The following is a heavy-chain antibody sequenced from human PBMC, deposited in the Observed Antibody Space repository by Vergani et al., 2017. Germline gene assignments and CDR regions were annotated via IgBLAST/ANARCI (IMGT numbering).Heavy chain of an antibody. Sequence: QVQLQESGPGLVKPSETLSLTCTVSGGSISSYYWSWIRQPPGKGLEWIGYIYDSGSTNYNPSLKSRVTISVDTSKNQFSLKLSSVTAADTAVYYCARASSRELLTFDYWGQGTLVTVSS. CDR3: ARASSRELLTFDY. J-gene: IGHJ4*02. V-gene: IGHV4-59*12. CDR1: GGSISSYY. CDR2: IYDSGST. D-gene: IGHD3-10*01.